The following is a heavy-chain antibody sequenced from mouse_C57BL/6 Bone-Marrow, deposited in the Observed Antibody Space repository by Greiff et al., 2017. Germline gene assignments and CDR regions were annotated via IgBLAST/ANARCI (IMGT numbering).Heavy chain of an antibody. D-gene: IGHD2-4*01. Sequence: QVQLQQPGAELVMPGASVKLSCKASGYTFTSYWMHWVKQRPGQGLEWIGEIDPSDSYTNYNQKFKGKSTLTVDTSSSPAYMQLSSLTSEDSAVYYCARRINPYYFDYWGQGNTLTVSA. CDR1: GYTFTSYW. V-gene: IGHV1-69*01. CDR3: ARRINPYYFDY. J-gene: IGHJ2*01. CDR2: IDPSDSYT.